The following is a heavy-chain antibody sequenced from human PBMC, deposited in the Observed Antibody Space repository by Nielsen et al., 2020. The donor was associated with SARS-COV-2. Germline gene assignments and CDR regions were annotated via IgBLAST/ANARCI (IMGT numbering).Heavy chain of an antibody. D-gene: IGHD5-24*01. CDR2: IFYRGNT. J-gene: IGHJ4*02. CDR1: GGSISTGIHY. V-gene: IGHV4-61*01. Sequence: ETLSLTCIVSGGSISTGIHYWSWIRQPPGKGLEWIGYIFYRGNTNYNPSLKSRVTISVDTSKNQFSLKVNSVTAADTAVYYCVGIDMATISVDYWGRGTLVTVSS. CDR3: VGIDMATISVDY.